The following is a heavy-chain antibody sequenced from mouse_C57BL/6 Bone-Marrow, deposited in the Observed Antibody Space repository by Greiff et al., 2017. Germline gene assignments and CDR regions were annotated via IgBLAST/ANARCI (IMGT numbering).Heavy chain of an antibody. V-gene: IGHV5-6*01. CDR3: ARWGLLYYFDY. CDR2: ISSGGSYT. D-gene: IGHD2-3*01. CDR1: GFTFSSYG. J-gene: IGHJ2*01. Sequence: EVNVVESGGDLVTPGGSLKLSCAASGFTFSSYGMSWVRQTPDKRLEWVATISSGGSYTYYPDSVKGRFTISRDNAKNTLYLQMSSLKSEDTAMYYCARWGLLYYFDYWGQGTTLTVSS.